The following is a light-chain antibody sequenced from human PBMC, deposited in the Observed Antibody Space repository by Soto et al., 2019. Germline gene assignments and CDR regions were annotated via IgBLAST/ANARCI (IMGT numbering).Light chain of an antibody. Sequence: DSVLTQSPGPPSSSPEERDTPHCRASQSVSRYLAWYQQKPGQAPRLLIYGASSRATGIPDRFSGSGSGTDFTLTISRLEPEDFAVYYCQQYGSSPRTFGQGTKVDI. J-gene: IGKJ1*01. CDR3: QQYGSSPRT. V-gene: IGKV3-20*01. CDR1: QSVSRY. CDR2: GAS.